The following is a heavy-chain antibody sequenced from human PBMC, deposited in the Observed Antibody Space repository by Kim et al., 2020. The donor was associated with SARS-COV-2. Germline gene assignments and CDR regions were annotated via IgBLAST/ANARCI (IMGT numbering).Heavy chain of an antibody. J-gene: IGHJ4*02. V-gene: IGHV4-31*02. CDR3: ARDGYGSGRIDF. Sequence: YYNPSLQSRVTISVDTSKNQFSLKLSSVTAADTAVYYCARDGYGSGRIDFWGQGTLVTVSS. D-gene: IGHD3-10*01.